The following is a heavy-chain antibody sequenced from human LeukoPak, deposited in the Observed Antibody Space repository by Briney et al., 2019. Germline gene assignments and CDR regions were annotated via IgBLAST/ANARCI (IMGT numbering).Heavy chain of an antibody. V-gene: IGHV1-8*02. CDR1: GYTFTSYG. CDR2: MNPNSGNT. D-gene: IGHD5-18*01. Sequence: ASVKVSCKASGYTFTSYGISWVRQAPGQGLEWMGWMNPNSGNTGYAQKFQGRVTMTRNTSISTAYMELSSLRSEDTAVYYCARDAHTAMVPYFDYWGQGTLVAVSS. CDR3: ARDAHTAMVPYFDY. J-gene: IGHJ4*02.